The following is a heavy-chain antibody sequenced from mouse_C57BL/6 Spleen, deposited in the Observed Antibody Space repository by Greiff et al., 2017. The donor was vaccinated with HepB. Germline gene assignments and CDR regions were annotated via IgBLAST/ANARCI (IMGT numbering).Heavy chain of an antibody. CDR3: ARRDGSTPDWYFDV. J-gene: IGHJ1*03. CDR1: GFTFSSYG. V-gene: IGHV5-6*02. CDR2: ISSGGSYT. Sequence: EVKLMESGGDLVKPGGSLKLSCAASGFTFSSYGMSWVRQTPDKRLEWVATISSGGSYTYYPDSVKGRFTISRDNAKNNLYLQMSSLKAEDTAMYYCARRDGSTPDWYFDVWGTGTTVTVSS. D-gene: IGHD1-1*01.